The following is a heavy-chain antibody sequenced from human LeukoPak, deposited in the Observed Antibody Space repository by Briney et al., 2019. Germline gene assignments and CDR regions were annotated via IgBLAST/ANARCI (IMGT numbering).Heavy chain of an antibody. J-gene: IGHJ4*02. CDR2: ISSSSSTI. CDR1: GFTFSSYS. V-gene: IGHV3-48*01. D-gene: IGHD3-10*01. Sequence: HPGGSLRLSCAASGFTFSSYSMNWVRQAPGKGLEWVSYISSSSSTIYYADSVKGRFTISRDNAKNSLYLQMNSLRAEDAAVYYCARMVRGVIITPVDYWGQGTLVTVSS. CDR3: ARMVRGVIITPVDY.